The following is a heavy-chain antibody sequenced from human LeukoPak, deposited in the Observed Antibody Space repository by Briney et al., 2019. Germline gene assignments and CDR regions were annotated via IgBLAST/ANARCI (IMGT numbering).Heavy chain of an antibody. CDR2: ISSNGQIT. V-gene: IGHV3-64*01. CDR1: GFTFSSYP. Sequence: GGSLRLSCAASGFTFSSYPMHWVRQAPGKGLEYVSAISSNGQITYYANSVKGRFTVSRDNSKNMLYLQMGSLRAEDMAVYYCAMRTKGGDWYFDLWGRGTLVTVSS. J-gene: IGHJ2*01. CDR3: AMRTKGGDWYFDL. D-gene: IGHD2-8*01.